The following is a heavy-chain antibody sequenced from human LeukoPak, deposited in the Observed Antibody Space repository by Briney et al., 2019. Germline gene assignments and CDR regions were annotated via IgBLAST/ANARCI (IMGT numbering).Heavy chain of an antibody. CDR3: AGLVGRYSSGLYYYYFDY. D-gene: IGHD3-22*01. CDR2: TYLSGTT. V-gene: IGHV4-4*02. CDR1: GDSINSLDL. Sequence: SETLSLTCTVSGDSINSLDLWSWVRQPPGKGLEWIGETYLSGTTHSNPSVKSRVTISIDKSKNQFFLNLSSVTAADTAVYYCAGLVGRYSSGLYYYYFDYWGQGTLVTVSS. J-gene: IGHJ4*02.